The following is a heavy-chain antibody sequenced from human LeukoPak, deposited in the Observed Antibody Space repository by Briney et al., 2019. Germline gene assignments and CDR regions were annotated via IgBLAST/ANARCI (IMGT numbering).Heavy chain of an antibody. Sequence: AGGPLRLSCAASGFTFSSYAMSWVRQAPGKGLEWVSAISGSGGSTYYADSVRGRFTISRDNSKNTLYLQMNSLRAEDTAVYYCAKTLRGVIPSPVDYWGQGTLVTVSS. V-gene: IGHV3-23*01. D-gene: IGHD3-10*01. CDR3: AKTLRGVIPSPVDY. J-gene: IGHJ4*02. CDR2: ISGSGGST. CDR1: GFTFSSYA.